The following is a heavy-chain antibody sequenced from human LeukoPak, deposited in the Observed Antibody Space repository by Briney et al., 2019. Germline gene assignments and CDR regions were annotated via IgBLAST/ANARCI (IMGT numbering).Heavy chain of an antibody. CDR3: AKDSYSYGQFDY. CDR1: GFTFSNYG. V-gene: IGHV3-30*18. CDR2: ISYDGGNK. Sequence: GGSLRLSCAASGFTFSNYGMHWVRQAPGKGLEWVAVISYDGGNKYYADSVKGRFTISRDNSKNTLYLQMNSLRAEDTAVYYCAKDSYSYGQFDYWGQGTLVTVSS. J-gene: IGHJ4*02. D-gene: IGHD5-18*01.